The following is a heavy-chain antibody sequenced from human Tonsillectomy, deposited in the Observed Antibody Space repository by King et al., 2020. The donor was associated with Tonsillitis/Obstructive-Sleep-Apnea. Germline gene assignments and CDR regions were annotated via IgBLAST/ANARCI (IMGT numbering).Heavy chain of an antibody. CDR2: IYPGDSDT. CDR3: ARRIPYHDNYYYYYYMDV. J-gene: IGHJ6*03. V-gene: IGHV5-51*01. CDR1: GYSFTSYW. Sequence: VQLVESGAEVKKPGESLKISCKGSGYSFTSYWIGWVRQMPGKGLEWMGIIYPGDSDTRYSPSFQGQVTISADKSIRTAYLQWSSLKASDTAMYYCARRIPYHDNYYYYYYMDVWGKGTTVTVSS. D-gene: IGHD2-2*02.